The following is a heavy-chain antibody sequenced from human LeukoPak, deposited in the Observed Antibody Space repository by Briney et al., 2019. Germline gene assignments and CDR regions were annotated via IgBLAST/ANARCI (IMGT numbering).Heavy chain of an antibody. CDR1: GFTFSSYW. J-gene: IGHJ4*02. Sequence: HPGGSLRLSCAASGFTFSSYWMSWVRQAPGKGLEWVANIKQDGSEKYYVDSVKGRVTISRDNAKNSLYLQMNSLRAEDTAVYYCARDLDSSSWYYFDYWGQGTLVTVSS. CDR2: IKQDGSEK. V-gene: IGHV3-7*01. D-gene: IGHD6-13*01. CDR3: ARDLDSSSWYYFDY.